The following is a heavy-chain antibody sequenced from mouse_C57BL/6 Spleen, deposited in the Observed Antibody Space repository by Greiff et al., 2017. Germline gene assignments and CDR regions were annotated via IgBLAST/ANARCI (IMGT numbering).Heavy chain of an antibody. D-gene: IGHD1-1*02. V-gene: IGHV1-81*01. Sequence: VQLQQSGAELARPGASVKLSCKASGYTFTSYGISWVKQRTGQGLEWIGEIYPRSGNTYYNEKFKGKAKVTADKSSSTAYMALRSLTSEDSAVYFCARRRGSLCSSTSHYYAMDYWGQGTSLTVSS. J-gene: IGHJ4*01. CDR2: IYPRSGNT. CDR1: GYTFTSYG. CDR3: ARRRGSLCSSTSHYYAMDY.